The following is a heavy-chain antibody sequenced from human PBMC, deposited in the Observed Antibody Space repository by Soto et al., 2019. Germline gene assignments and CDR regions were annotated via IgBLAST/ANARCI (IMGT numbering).Heavy chain of an antibody. Sequence: EASVKVSCKASGGTFSSYAISWVRQAPGQGLEWMGGTIPIFGTANYAQKFQGRVTITADESTSTAYMELSSLRSEDTAVYYCASASGTPPHDAFDIWGQGTMVTVSS. CDR3: ASASGTPPHDAFDI. CDR1: GGTFSSYA. CDR2: TIPIFGTA. V-gene: IGHV1-69*13. J-gene: IGHJ3*02. D-gene: IGHD1-26*01.